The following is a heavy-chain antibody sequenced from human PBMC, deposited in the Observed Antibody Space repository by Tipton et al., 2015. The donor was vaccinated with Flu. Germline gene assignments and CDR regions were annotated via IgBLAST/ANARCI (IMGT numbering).Heavy chain of an antibody. Sequence: SLRLSCEASGFIFNLFGMHWVRQAPGKGLEWVANIKQDGSEIYYVDSVKGRFTISRDNAKNSLYLQMNSLRAEDTAVYYCARAMDVWGKGTTVTVSS. CDR1: GFIFNLFG. CDR2: IKQDGSEI. CDR3: ARAMDV. V-gene: IGHV3-7*01. J-gene: IGHJ6*03.